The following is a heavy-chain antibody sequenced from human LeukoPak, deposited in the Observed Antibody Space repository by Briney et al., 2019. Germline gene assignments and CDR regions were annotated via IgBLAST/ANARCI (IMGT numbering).Heavy chain of an antibody. CDR3: AREDTTYYDFWSGYKPLDY. V-gene: IGHV1-69*04. CDR2: IIPIFGIA. CDR1: GGTFSSYA. D-gene: IGHD3-3*01. Sequence: SVKVSCKASGGTFSSYAISWVRQAPGQGLEWMGRIIPIFGIANYAQKFQGRVTITADKSTSTAYMELSSLRSEDTAVYYCAREDTTYYDFWSGYKPLDYWGQGTLITVSS. J-gene: IGHJ4*02.